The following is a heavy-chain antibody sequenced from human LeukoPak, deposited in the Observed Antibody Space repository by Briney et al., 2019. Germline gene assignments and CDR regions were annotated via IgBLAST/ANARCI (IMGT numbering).Heavy chain of an antibody. J-gene: IGHJ6*03. CDR2: INTNTGNP. Sequence: ASVKVSCKASGYTFTSYTINWVRQAPGQGLEWMGWINTNTGNPTYAQGFTGRFVFSLDTSVSTAYLQIKAEDTAVYYCARSIGAAGYMDVWGKGTTVTVSS. CDR3: ARSIGAAGYMDV. D-gene: IGHD6-13*01. CDR1: GYTFTSYT. V-gene: IGHV7-4-1*01.